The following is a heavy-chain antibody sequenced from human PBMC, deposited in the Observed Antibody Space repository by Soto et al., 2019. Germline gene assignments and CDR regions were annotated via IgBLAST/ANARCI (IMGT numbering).Heavy chain of an antibody. CDR3: ARGITLPNPLDY. D-gene: IGHD7-27*01. CDR2: INAGNGNT. Sequence: QVQVVQSGAEEKKPGASVKVSCKASGYTFTSYALHWVRQAPGQRLEWMGWINAGNGNTQYSQKFQGRVTITRATSARTAYMELSSLRSAYTAVYYCARGITLPNPLDYWGQGTLVADSS. V-gene: IGHV1-3*05. J-gene: IGHJ4*02. CDR1: GYTFTSYA.